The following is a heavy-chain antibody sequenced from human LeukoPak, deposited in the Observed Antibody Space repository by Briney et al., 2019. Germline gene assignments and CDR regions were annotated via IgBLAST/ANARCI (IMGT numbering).Heavy chain of an antibody. J-gene: IGHJ4*02. Sequence: AGGSLRLSCAASGFTFSSYAMSWVRQAPGKGLEWVSAISGSGGSTYYADSVKGRFTISRDNSKNTLYLQMNSLRAEDTAVYYCAKDSVEQFGELLFSYLDYWGQGTLVTVSS. CDR2: ISGSGGST. D-gene: IGHD3-10*01. CDR1: GFTFSSYA. CDR3: AKDSVEQFGELLFSYLDY. V-gene: IGHV3-23*01.